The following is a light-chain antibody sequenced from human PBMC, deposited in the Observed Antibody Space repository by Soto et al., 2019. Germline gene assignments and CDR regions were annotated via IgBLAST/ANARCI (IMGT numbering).Light chain of an antibody. CDR3: QQRSKWPLT. Sequence: EIVLTQSPATLSLSPGEGATLSCRASQSVSSSLTWYQQKPGQAPRLLIYGASNRATGIPARFSGSGSGTDFTLTISSLEPEDFAVYYCQQRSKWPLTFGGGTKV. J-gene: IGKJ4*01. V-gene: IGKV3-11*01. CDR1: QSVSSS. CDR2: GAS.